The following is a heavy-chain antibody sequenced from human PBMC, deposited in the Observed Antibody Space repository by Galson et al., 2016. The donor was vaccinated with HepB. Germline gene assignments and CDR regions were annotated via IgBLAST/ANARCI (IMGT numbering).Heavy chain of an antibody. V-gene: IGHV4-39*01. Sequence: SETLSLTCTVAGGSISSSRYFWDWIRQSPGKGLEWIGGIYNDGTTYYKPSLKSRVTIFVDMSRNQFSLRLNSVTAADTAVYYCATHEAYYSSSPAFYWGQGTRVTVSS. CDR1: GGSISSSRYF. J-gene: IGHJ4*02. CDR3: ATHEAYYSSSPAFY. CDR2: IYNDGTT. D-gene: IGHD3-10*01.